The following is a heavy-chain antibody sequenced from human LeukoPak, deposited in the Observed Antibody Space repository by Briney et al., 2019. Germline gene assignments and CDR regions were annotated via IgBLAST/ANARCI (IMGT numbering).Heavy chain of an antibody. CDR1: GDSVSSNSAA. J-gene: IGHJ6*03. V-gene: IGHV6-1*01. CDR3: ARDADRRGPYIDTIFGVLPYYYMDV. Sequence: SQTLSLTCAISGDSVSSNSAAWNWIRQSPSRGLEWLGRTYYRSKWYNDYAVSVKSRITINPDTSKNQFSLQLNSVTPEDTAVYYCARDADRRGPYIDTIFGVLPYYYMDVWGKGTTVTVSS. CDR2: TYYRSKWYN. D-gene: IGHD3-3*01.